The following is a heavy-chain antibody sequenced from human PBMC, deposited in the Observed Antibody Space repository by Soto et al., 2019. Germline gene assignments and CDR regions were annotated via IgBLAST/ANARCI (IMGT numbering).Heavy chain of an antibody. V-gene: IGHV4-4*02. CDR1: GDSISSNNW. J-gene: IGHJ3*02. Sequence: PSETLSLTCAVSGDSISSNNWWSWVRQPPGKGLEWIGEIYHSGSTNYNPSLKSRVTISVDKSKNQFSLKLSSVTAADTAVYYCARAGGYPLPGAFDIWGQGTMLTVSS. CDR3: ARAGGYPLPGAFDI. D-gene: IGHD5-12*01. CDR2: IYHSGST.